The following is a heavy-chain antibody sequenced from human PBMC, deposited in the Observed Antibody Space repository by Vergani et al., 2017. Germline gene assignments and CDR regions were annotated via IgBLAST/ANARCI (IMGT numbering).Heavy chain of an antibody. Sequence: QVQLVQSGAEVKKPGASVKVSCKASGYTFTGYYMHWVRQAPGQGLECMGWINPNSGGTNYAQKFQGRVTMTRDTSISTAYMELSRLRSDDTAVYYCARVGPKAAAGPYYFDYWGQGTLVTVSS. CDR3: ARVGPKAAAGPYYFDY. CDR1: GYTFTGYY. V-gene: IGHV1-2*02. CDR2: INPNSGGT. D-gene: IGHD6-13*01. J-gene: IGHJ4*02.